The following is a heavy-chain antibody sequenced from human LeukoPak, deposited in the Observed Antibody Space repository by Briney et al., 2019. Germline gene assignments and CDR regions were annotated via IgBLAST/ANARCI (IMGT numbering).Heavy chain of an antibody. V-gene: IGHV3-74*01. Sequence: GGSLRLSCAASGFTFSSYWMHWVRQAPGKGLVWVSRINSDGSSTSYADSVKGRFTISRGNAKNTLYLQMNSLRAEDTAVYYCARGAPPRYCSGGSCGDYWGQGTLVTVSS. CDR1: GFTFSSYW. D-gene: IGHD2-15*01. CDR2: INSDGSST. CDR3: ARGAPPRYCSGGSCGDY. J-gene: IGHJ4*02.